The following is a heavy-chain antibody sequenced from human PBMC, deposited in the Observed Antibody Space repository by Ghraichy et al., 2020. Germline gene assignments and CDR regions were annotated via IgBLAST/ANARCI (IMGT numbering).Heavy chain of an antibody. CDR1: GDTFSSYY. CDR2: FDPTGDSK. D-gene: IGHD6-13*01. CDR3: ARESGGYSSRWYLGNGMDV. V-gene: IGHV1-46*01. Sequence: ASVKVSCKASGDTFSSYYMHWVRQAPGQGLEWMGIFDPTGDSKRYAQKFQGRVTMTRDTSTSTDYMELSSLRSEDTAVYYCARESGGYSSRWYLGNGMDVWGQRTAVTVSS. J-gene: IGHJ6*02.